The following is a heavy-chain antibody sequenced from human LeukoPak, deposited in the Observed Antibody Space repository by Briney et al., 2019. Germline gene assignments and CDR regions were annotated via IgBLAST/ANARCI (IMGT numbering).Heavy chain of an antibody. J-gene: IGHJ4*02. D-gene: IGHD5-12*01. CDR2: ISYDGSNK. CDR1: GFTFSSYA. Sequence: GRSLRLSCAASGFTFSSYAMHWVCQAPGKGLEWVAVISYDGSNKYYADSVKGRFTISRDNSKNTLYLQMNSLRAEDTAVYYCARDLGGYDMSYFDYWGQGTLVTVSS. V-gene: IGHV3-30-3*01. CDR3: ARDLGGYDMSYFDY.